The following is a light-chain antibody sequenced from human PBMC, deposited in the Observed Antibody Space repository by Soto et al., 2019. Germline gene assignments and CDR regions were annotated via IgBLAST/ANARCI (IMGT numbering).Light chain of an antibody. CDR1: QSISSW. CDR2: KAS. V-gene: IGKV1-5*03. J-gene: IGKJ5*01. CDR3: QQYNSYPIT. Sequence: DIQMTQSPSTLSASVGDRVIIACRASQSISSWLAWYQQKPRKAPKLLIYKASSLESGVPSRFSGSGSGTEFTLTISSLQPDDFATYYCQQYNSYPITFGQGTDWRL.